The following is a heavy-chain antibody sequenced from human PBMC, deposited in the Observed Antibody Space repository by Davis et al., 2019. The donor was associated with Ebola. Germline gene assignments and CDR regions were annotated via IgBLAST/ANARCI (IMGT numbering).Heavy chain of an antibody. V-gene: IGHV4-59*01. J-gene: IGHJ6*02. CDR2: ISYSGST. CDR1: GGSISSYY. Sequence: GSLRLSCTVSGGSISSYYWSWIRQPPGKGLEWIGYISYSGSTNYNPSLKSRVTISVDTSKNQFSLKLSSVTAADTAVYYCARGPSSSPSAIYYYYGMDVWGQGTTVTVSS. D-gene: IGHD6-6*01. CDR3: ARGPSSSPSAIYYYYGMDV.